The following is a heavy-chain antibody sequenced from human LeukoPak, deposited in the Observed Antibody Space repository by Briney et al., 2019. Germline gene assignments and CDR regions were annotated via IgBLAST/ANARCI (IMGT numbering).Heavy chain of an antibody. CDR2: INNDGSSA. CDR3: AKSDSSGYPLDY. CDR1: GFTFNNYW. J-gene: IGHJ4*02. D-gene: IGHD3-22*01. V-gene: IGHV3-74*01. Sequence: GGSLRLSCAASGFTFNNYWIHWARQVPGKGLVWVSRINNDGSSASYVDSVKGRFTISRDNAKNSLYLQMNSLRAEDTALYYCAKSDSSGYPLDYWGQGTLVTVSS.